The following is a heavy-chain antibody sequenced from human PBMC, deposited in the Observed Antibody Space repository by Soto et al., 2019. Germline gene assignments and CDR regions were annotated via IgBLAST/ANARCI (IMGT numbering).Heavy chain of an antibody. Sequence: ASVKVSCKASGYTFTSYAMHWVRQAPGQRLEWMGWINAGNGNTKYSQKFQGRVTITRDTSASTAYMELSSLRSEDTAVYYCARARGTSRHYYYGMDVWGQGTTVPVSS. V-gene: IGHV1-3*01. J-gene: IGHJ6*02. D-gene: IGHD2-2*01. CDR1: GYTFTSYA. CDR2: INAGNGNT. CDR3: ARARGTSRHYYYGMDV.